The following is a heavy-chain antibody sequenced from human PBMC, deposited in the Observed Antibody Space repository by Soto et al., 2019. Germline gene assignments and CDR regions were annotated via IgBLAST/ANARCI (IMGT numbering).Heavy chain of an antibody. V-gene: IGHV3-9*01. J-gene: IGHJ6*02. CDR1: GFGFDGYA. CDR2: ISWNSGTI. CDR3: AKDTQLRFYGMDV. Sequence: EVQLVESGGGLVQPGRSLRLSCAASGFGFDGYAIHWVRQDPGKGLEWVSGISWNSGTIGYADSVKGRFTISRDNAKNSLYLQMNSLRLEYTAMYYCAKDTQLRFYGMDVWGQGTTVTVSS.